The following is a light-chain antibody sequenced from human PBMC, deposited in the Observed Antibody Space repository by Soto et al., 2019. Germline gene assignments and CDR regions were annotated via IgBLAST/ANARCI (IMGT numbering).Light chain of an antibody. CDR2: GSS. CDR1: QSISSN. CDR3: QQYNDWPRT. J-gene: IGKJ1*01. V-gene: IGKV3-15*01. Sequence: EIVMTQSPATLSMSQGERATLSCMASQSISSNLALYHQKPGHAPRFLVYGSSSRATGIAARFSFGVSGTEFTLTFSSLQSEDFAGYYCQQYNDWPRTFGQGTKVDIK.